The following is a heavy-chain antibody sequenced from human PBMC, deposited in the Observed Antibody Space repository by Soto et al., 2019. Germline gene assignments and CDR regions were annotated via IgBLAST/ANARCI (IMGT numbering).Heavy chain of an antibody. J-gene: IGHJ4*02. V-gene: IGHV4-39*01. CDR2: VYRTGAT. CDR1: GGSINFINDW. Sequence: SETLSLTCTVSGGSINFINDWWGWVRQPPGKGLEWVGSVYRTGATYYNPSLNSRVTISVDTSKNQFSLKLASLSAADTAVYYCARLTGSSFFSYWGQGTLVTVSS. CDR3: ARLTGSSFFSY. D-gene: IGHD6-6*01.